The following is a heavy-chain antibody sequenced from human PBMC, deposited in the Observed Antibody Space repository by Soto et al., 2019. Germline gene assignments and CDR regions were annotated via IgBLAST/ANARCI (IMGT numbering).Heavy chain of an antibody. CDR3: ARAVLTGYYVGWGWFDP. D-gene: IGHD3-9*01. J-gene: IGHJ5*02. Sequence: SETLSLTCTVSGGSISSSSYYWGWIRQPPGKGLEWIGSIYYSGSTYYNPSLKSRVTISVDTSKNQFSLKLSSVTAADTAVYYCARAVLTGYYVGWGWFDPWGQGTLVTVSS. CDR2: IYYSGST. V-gene: IGHV4-39*01. CDR1: GGSISSSSYY.